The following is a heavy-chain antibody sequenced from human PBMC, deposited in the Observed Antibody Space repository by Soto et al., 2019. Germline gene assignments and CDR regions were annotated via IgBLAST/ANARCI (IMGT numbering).Heavy chain of an antibody. Sequence: VPLVESGGGVVQPGRSLRLSCAASGFTLSNNGMHWVRQAPGKGLEWVAVISRDGNTKFYADSVKGRFAISKDNSENTLHLQMNSLRLEDTAVYFCARELASGNWGQGTLVTVSS. CDR3: ARELASGN. J-gene: IGHJ4*02. V-gene: IGHV3-30*03. CDR2: ISRDGNTK. CDR1: GFTLSNNG. D-gene: IGHD3-10*01.